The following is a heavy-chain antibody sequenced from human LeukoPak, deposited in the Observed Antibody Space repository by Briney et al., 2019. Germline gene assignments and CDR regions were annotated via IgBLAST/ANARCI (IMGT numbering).Heavy chain of an antibody. Sequence: GGSLRLSCAASGFTFSNYAMHWVRQAPGKGLEWVAVISYDGSNKYYADSVKGRFTISRDNSKNTLYLQMNSLRAEDTAVYYCAGVTHYYDSSGEFLLDYWGQGTLVTVSS. D-gene: IGHD3-22*01. J-gene: IGHJ4*02. V-gene: IGHV3-30-3*01. CDR2: ISYDGSNK. CDR3: AGVTHYYDSSGEFLLDY. CDR1: GFTFSNYA.